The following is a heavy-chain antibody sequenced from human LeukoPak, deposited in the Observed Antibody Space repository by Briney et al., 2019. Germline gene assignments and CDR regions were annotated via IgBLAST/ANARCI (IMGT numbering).Heavy chain of an antibody. J-gene: IGHJ4*02. CDR2: ISYDGSNK. V-gene: IGHV3-30-3*01. CDR1: GFTFNSHA. Sequence: GGSLRLSCAVSGFTFNSHAMHWVRQAPGKGLEWVAVISYDGSNKYYADPVKGRFTISRDNSKNTLHLQMNSLRAEDTAVYYCARDHDSSGYYPSDYWGQGTLVTVSS. CDR3: ARDHDSSGYYPSDY. D-gene: IGHD3-22*01.